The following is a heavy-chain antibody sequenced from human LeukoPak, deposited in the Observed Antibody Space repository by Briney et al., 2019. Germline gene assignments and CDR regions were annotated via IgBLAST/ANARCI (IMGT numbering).Heavy chain of an antibody. J-gene: IGHJ6*02. D-gene: IGHD2-2*01. CDR3: AKRLGDIVVVPAAWNYYYGMDV. V-gene: IGHV3-23*01. Sequence: GGSLRLSCAASGFTFSSYAMSWVRQAPGKGLEWASAISGSGGSTYYADSVKGRFTISRDNSKNTLYLQMNSLRAEDTAVYYCAKRLGDIVVVPAAWNYYYGMDVWGQGTTVTVSS. CDR2: ISGSGGST. CDR1: GFTFSSYA.